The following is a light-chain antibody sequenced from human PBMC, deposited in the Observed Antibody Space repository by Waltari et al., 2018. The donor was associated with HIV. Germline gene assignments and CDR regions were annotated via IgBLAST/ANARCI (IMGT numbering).Light chain of an antibody. CDR2: DAS. V-gene: IGKV3-20*01. Sequence: VLTQSPGTMSLSVGERATLSCRASQSLTSTYIAWYQQKPGQAPSLLIYDASTRATGIPDRFSGSGSGTDFTLTISRLEPEDFAVYYCQQYVTSPLTFGGGTKVQT. CDR1: QSLTSTY. CDR3: QQYVTSPLT. J-gene: IGKJ4*01.